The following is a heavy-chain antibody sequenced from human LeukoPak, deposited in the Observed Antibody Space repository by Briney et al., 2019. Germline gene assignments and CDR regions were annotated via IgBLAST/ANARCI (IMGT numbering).Heavy chain of an antibody. CDR1: GFIFSDAW. V-gene: IGHV3-15*01. CDR2: IKRKSDGGTI. Sequence: GGSLRLSCAASGFIFSDAWMSWVRQAPGKGLEWVGRIKRKSDGGTIDYAAPVKGRFTISRDNSMNTLYLQMNSLRVEDTAVYYCAKGSTSFDYWGQGTRVTVSS. D-gene: IGHD3-10*01. J-gene: IGHJ4*02. CDR3: AKGSTSFDY.